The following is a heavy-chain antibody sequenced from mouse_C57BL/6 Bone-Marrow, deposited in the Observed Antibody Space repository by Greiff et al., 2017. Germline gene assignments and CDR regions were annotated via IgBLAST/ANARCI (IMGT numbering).Heavy chain of an antibody. V-gene: IGHV1-81*01. Sequence: VQVVESGAELARPGASVKPSCKASGYTFTSYGISWVKQRTGQGLEWIGEIYPRSGNTYYNEKFKGKATLTADKSSSTAYMELRSLTSEDSAVYFCARYYGDYWGQGTTLTVSS. J-gene: IGHJ2*01. CDR1: GYTFTSYG. D-gene: IGHD1-2*01. CDR3: ARYYGDY. CDR2: IYPRSGNT.